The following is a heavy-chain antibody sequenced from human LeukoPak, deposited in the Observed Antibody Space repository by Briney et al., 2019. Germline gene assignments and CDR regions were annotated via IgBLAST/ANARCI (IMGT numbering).Heavy chain of an antibody. CDR3: ARARPSMWIDY. CDR1: GFTFSSYA. J-gene: IGHJ4*02. Sequence: GGSLRLSCAASGFTFSSYAMYWVRQAPGKGLEWVAAISYDGSDKFYADSVKGRFTISRDSSKNTLYLQMNSLRPEDTAVYYCARARPSMWIDYWGQGTLVTVSS. V-gene: IGHV3-30*04. D-gene: IGHD5-12*01. CDR2: ISYDGSDK.